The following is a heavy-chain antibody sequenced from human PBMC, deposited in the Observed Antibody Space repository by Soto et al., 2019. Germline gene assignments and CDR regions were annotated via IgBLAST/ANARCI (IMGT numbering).Heavy chain of an antibody. CDR3: SRGCIGNNCYDAFDV. CDR1: GFTFNTYA. Sequence: QVQLVESGGGVVQPGRSLRLSCAASGFTFNTYAMHWVRQAPGKGLEWVAVISSDGSNKYYADSVKGRFTISRDNSKDTLYLQMSGLRAEYTAVYYCSRGCIGNNCYDAFDVWGLGTMVTVSS. V-gene: IGHV3-30-3*01. CDR2: ISSDGSNK. D-gene: IGHD2-15*01. J-gene: IGHJ3*01.